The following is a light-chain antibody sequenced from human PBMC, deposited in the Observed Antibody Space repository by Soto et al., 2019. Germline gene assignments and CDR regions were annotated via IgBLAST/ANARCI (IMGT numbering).Light chain of an antibody. CDR3: QQSFSVPIT. V-gene: IGKV1-39*01. Sequence: DLQMTQSPSSLSASVGDRVTITCRASQSIAGYLSWYQQRPGKAPKFLIYSASSLQRGVPSRFSGSGSGTDFSLTINGLQPEDFATYFCQQSFSVPITFGQGTRLAIK. CDR2: SAS. J-gene: IGKJ5*01. CDR1: QSIAGY.